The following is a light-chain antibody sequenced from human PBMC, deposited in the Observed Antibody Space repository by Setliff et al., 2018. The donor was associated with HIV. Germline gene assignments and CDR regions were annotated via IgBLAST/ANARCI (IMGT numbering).Light chain of an antibody. CDR1: SSNIGANYD. J-gene: IGLJ2*01. Sequence: QSVLTQPPSVSGAPGQKVTISCAGSSSNIGANYDVHWYQQIPGTAPKLLIFKNRNRPSGVSDRFSGSKSGTSASLAITGLQAEDEAEYYCHSYDKSLDAVVFGGGTKVTVL. V-gene: IGLV1-40*01. CDR2: KNR. CDR3: HSYDKSLDAVV.